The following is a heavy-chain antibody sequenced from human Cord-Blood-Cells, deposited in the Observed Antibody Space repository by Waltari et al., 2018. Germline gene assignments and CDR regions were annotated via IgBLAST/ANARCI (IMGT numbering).Heavy chain of an antibody. CDR3: AGFYYYGSGSYFDY. V-gene: IGHV4-39*01. CDR2: IDYSGST. J-gene: IGHJ4*02. D-gene: IGHD3-10*01. CDR1: GGSISSSSYY. Sequence: QLQLQESGPGLVKPSETLSLTCTVSGGSISSSSYYWGWIRQPPGKGLEWIGSIDYSGSTYYNPSLKSRVTISVDTSKNQFSLKLRSVTAADTAVYYCAGFYYYGSGSYFDYWGQGTLVTVSS.